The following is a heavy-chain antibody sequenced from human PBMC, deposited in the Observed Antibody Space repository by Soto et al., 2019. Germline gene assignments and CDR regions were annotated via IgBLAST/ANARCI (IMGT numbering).Heavy chain of an antibody. D-gene: IGHD5-12*01. Sequence: KVSCKASGGTFSSYTISWVRQAPGQGLEWMGRIIPILGIANYAQKFQGRVTITRDTSASTAYMELSSLRSEDTAVYYCARGRPHLGYHEDIGWFDPWGQRTLITVSS. V-gene: IGHV1-69*02. J-gene: IGHJ5*02. CDR2: IIPILGIA. CDR3: ARGRPHLGYHEDIGWFDP. CDR1: GGTFSSYT.